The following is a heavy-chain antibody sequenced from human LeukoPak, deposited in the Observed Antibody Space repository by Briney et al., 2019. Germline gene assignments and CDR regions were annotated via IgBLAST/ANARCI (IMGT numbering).Heavy chain of an antibody. V-gene: IGHV1-2*02. CDR2: SNPNSGGT. D-gene: IGHD3-22*01. Sequence: ASVKVSCKASGYTFTGYYMHWVRQSPGQGLEWMGWSNPNSGGTNYAQKFQGRVTMTRDTSISTAYMELSRLRSDDTAVYYCAREPRPAYYYDSTPAGLYFDSWGQGNLVTVSS. J-gene: IGHJ4*02. CDR3: AREPRPAYYYDSTPAGLYFDS. CDR1: GYTFTGYY.